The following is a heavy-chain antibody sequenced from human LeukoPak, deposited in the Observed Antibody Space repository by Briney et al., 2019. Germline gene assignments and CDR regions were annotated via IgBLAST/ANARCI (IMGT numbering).Heavy chain of an antibody. CDR3: ARGPQWRGDYYYTDV. V-gene: IGHV1-8*01. J-gene: IGHJ6*03. D-gene: IGHD6-19*01. CDR2: MNPNSGNK. CDR1: GYSFTNFD. Sequence: ASVKVSCKASGYSFTNFDINWVRQATGQGLEWMGWMNPNSGNKGYAQKFQGRVTMTMDTSITTAYMELSSLRSEDTAVYYCARGPQWRGDYYYTDVWGRGTTVTVS.